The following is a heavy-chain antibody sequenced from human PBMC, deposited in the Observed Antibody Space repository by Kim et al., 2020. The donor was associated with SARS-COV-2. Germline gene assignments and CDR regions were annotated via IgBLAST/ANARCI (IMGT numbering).Heavy chain of an antibody. J-gene: IGHJ6*02. Sequence: SQTLSLTCTVSGGSISSSGYYWSWIRQHPGKGLEWIGYIYYSGSTYYNPSLKSRVTISVDTSKNQFSLKLSSVTAADMAVYYCARDSVGSGRYDRYGMDVWGQGTTVTVS. CDR3: ARDSVGSGRYDRYGMDV. D-gene: IGHD3-10*01. CDR2: IYYSGST. V-gene: IGHV4-31*03. CDR1: GGSISSSGYY.